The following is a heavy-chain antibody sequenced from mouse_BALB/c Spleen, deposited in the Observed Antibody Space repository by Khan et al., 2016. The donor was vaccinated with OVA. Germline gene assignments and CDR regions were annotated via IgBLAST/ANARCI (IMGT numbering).Heavy chain of an antibody. CDR1: GYSITSDYA. Sequence: EEGPGLVKPSQSLSLTCTVTGYSITSDYAWNWIRQFPGNKLEWMGFISYSGNTKYNPSLKSRFSITRDTSKNQFFLQLNSVTPSDTAPSYCTIVYGGDFDYWGQGTSLTVSS. CDR3: TIVYGGDFDY. CDR2: ISYSGNT. V-gene: IGHV3-2*02. J-gene: IGHJ2*02. D-gene: IGHD1-1*01.